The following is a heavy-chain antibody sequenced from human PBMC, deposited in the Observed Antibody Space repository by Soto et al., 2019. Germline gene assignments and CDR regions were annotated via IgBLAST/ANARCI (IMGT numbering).Heavy chain of an antibody. Sequence: PSETLSLTCTVSGGSLSSGDYYWSWIRQPPGKGLEWIGYIYYSGSTYYNPSLKSRVTISVDTSKNQFSLKLSSVTAADTAVYYCDSHKITGHFDYWGTGTLVSFST. J-gene: IGHJ4*02. D-gene: IGHD1-20*01. CDR2: IYYSGST. CDR3: DSHKITGHFDY. V-gene: IGHV4-30-4*01. CDR1: GGSLSSGDYY.